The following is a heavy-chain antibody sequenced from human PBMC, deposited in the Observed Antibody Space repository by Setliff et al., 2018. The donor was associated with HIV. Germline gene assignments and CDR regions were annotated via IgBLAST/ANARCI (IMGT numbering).Heavy chain of an antibody. Sequence: ASVKVSCKASGYSFTDYYIHWVQQAPGQGLEWMGWINPKSDGTNYAQRFQGWITMTRDTSISTAYMELRSLRSDDTAVYYCARGGGYYDSSGPVHYYYYYYMDVWGKGTTVTV. V-gene: IGHV1-2*04. CDR3: ARGGGYYDSSGPVHYYYYYYMDV. CDR2: INPKSDGT. D-gene: IGHD3-22*01. CDR1: GYSFTDYY. J-gene: IGHJ6*03.